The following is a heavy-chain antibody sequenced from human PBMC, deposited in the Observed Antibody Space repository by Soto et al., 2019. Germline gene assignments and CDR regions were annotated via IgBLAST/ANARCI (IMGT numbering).Heavy chain of an antibody. J-gene: IGHJ4*02. CDR1: GFTFGDYA. Sequence: SLRLSCTASGFTFGDYAMSWVRQAPGKGLEWVGFIRSKAYGGTTEYAASVKGRFTISRDDSKSIAYLQMNSLKTEDTAVYYCTRDLETHYYDSSGYCRFDYWGQGTLVTVSS. V-gene: IGHV3-49*04. CDR2: IRSKAYGGTT. D-gene: IGHD3-22*01. CDR3: TRDLETHYYDSSGYCRFDY.